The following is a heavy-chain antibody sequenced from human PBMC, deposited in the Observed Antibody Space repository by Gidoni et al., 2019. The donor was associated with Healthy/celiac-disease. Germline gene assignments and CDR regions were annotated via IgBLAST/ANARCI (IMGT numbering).Heavy chain of an antibody. V-gene: IGHV4-34*01. CDR1: GGSFSGYY. CDR3: ARGDDFKSAGTTTPHYYFDY. Sequence: QVQLQQWGAGLLKPSETLSLTCAVYGGSFSGYYWSWIRQPPGKGLEWIGEINHSGSTNYNPSLKSRVTISVDTSKNQFSLKLSSVTAADTAVYYCARGDDFKSAGTTTPHYYFDYWGQGTLVTVSS. D-gene: IGHD3-3*01. CDR2: INHSGST. J-gene: IGHJ4*02.